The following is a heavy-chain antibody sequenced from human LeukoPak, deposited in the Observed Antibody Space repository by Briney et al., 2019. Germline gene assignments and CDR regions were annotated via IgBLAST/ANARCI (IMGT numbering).Heavy chain of an antibody. V-gene: IGHV3-21*01. Sequence: GGSLRLSCAASGFTFSSYSMNWVRQAPGKGLEWVSSISSSSSYIYYADSVKGRFTISRDNAKNSLYLQMNSLRAEDTAVYYCARAPVLRYFDWPISGAFGIWGQGTMVTVSS. CDR1: GFTFSSYS. D-gene: IGHD3-9*01. CDR3: ARAPVLRYFDWPISGAFGI. J-gene: IGHJ3*02. CDR2: ISSSSSYI.